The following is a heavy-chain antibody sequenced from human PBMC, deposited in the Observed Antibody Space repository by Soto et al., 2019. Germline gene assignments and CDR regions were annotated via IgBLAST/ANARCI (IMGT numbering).Heavy chain of an antibody. CDR3: ARADYGDLYYYYYYMDV. D-gene: IGHD4-17*01. CDR1: GFTFSSYG. Sequence: GGSLRLSCAASGFTFSSYGMHWVRQAPGKGLEWVAVIWYDGSNKYYADSVKGRFTISRDNSKNTLYLQMNSLRAEDTAVYYCARADYGDLYYYYYYMDVWGKGTTVTVSS. CDR2: IWYDGSNK. J-gene: IGHJ6*03. V-gene: IGHV3-33*01.